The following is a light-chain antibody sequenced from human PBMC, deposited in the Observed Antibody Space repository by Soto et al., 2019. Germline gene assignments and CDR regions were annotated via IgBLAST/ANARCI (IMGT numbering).Light chain of an antibody. V-gene: IGKV1-9*01. CDR3: QQLQRTPFT. CDR2: GTS. Sequence: QLTQSPSSLSASVGDRVTITCRASLDISRYLAWYQQKAGKAPKLLIYGTSTLQSGVPSRFSAFGSGTEFTLTISSLQPEDFATYHCQQLQRTPFTFGPGTTVDV. CDR1: LDISRY. J-gene: IGKJ3*01.